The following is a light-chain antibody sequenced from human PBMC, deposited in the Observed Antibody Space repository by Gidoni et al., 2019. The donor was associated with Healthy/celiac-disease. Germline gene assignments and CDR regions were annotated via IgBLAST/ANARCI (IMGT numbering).Light chain of an antibody. Sequence: QSALPPPASVSGSPGQSITISCTGPSSDVGGYNSVSWYQQHPGKAPKLMIYEVSKRPSGVSNRFSGSKSGNTASLTISGLQAEDEADYYCSSYTSSSSYVFGTGTKVTVL. J-gene: IGLJ1*01. CDR1: SSDVGGYNS. V-gene: IGLV2-14*01. CDR2: EVS. CDR3: SSYTSSSSYV.